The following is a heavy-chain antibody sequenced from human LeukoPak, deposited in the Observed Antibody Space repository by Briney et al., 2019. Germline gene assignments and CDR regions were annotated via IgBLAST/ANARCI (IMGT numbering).Heavy chain of an antibody. CDR3: ARVVDSVPEYFDL. Sequence: SETLSLTCTVSGGSISSSRYYWGWIRQPPGKGLEWIGSIYYSGSTYYNPSLKSRVTISVDTSKNQFSLKLSSVTAADTAVYYCARVVDSVPEYFDLWGRGTLVTVSS. D-gene: IGHD2-15*01. V-gene: IGHV4-39*07. CDR1: GGSISSSRYY. CDR2: IYYSGST. J-gene: IGHJ2*01.